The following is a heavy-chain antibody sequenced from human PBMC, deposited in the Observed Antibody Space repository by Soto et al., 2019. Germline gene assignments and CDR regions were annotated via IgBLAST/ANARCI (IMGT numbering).Heavy chain of an antibody. D-gene: IGHD3-10*02. Sequence: HVQLQESGPGLVKPSETLSLTCTVSGVSISTYYWSWIRQPPGKGLEWIGYIYYSGSTNHNPSLQSRVTMSVDTSKNQFSLKLSSVTAADTAVYYCARDVQGDFWGQGTLVTVSS. CDR1: GVSISTYY. CDR3: ARDVQGDF. V-gene: IGHV4-59*12. CDR2: IYYSGST. J-gene: IGHJ4*02.